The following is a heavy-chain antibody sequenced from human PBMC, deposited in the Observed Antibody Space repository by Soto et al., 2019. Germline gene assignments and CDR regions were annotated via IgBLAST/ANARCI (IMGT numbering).Heavy chain of an antibody. CDR3: ARGNSGYEGSPDDFDI. CDR1: GFTFSSYD. CDR2: IGTAGDT. D-gene: IGHD5-12*01. Sequence: EVQLVESGGGLVQPGGSLRLSCAASGFTFSSYDMHWVRQATGKGLEWVSAIGTAGDTYYPGSVKGRFNISRENAKNSLYLQMNSLRAGDTAVYYCARGNSGYEGSPDDFDIWGQGTMVTVSS. V-gene: IGHV3-13*01. J-gene: IGHJ3*02.